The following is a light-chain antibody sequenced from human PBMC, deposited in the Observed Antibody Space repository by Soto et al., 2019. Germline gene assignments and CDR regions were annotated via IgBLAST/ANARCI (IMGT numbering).Light chain of an antibody. CDR1: SXXXGGYNY. V-gene: IGLV2-14*01. J-gene: IGLJ1*01. Sequence: QSAXTQPASVSGXXXXSXXXXXXGXSXXXGGYNYGSWYQQHPGKAPKLMIYDVSNRPSGVSNRFSGSKSGNTASLTISGLQAEDEADYYCSSDTSSSTFDVFGTGTKLTVL. CDR2: DVS. CDR3: SSDTSSSTFDV.